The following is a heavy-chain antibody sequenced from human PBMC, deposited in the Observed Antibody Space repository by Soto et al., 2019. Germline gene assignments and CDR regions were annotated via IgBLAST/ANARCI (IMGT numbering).Heavy chain of an antibody. CDR2: IYYSGST. CDR3: AREASDIVVVPAAIYNWFDP. CDR1: GGSISSGCYY. J-gene: IGHJ5*02. D-gene: IGHD2-2*02. V-gene: IGHV4-31*03. Sequence: TLSLTCTVSGGSISSGCYYWSWIRQHPGKGLEWIGYIYYSGSTYYNPSLESRVTISVDTSKNQFSLKLSSVTAADTAVYYCAREASDIVVVPAAIYNWFDPWGQGTLVTVSS.